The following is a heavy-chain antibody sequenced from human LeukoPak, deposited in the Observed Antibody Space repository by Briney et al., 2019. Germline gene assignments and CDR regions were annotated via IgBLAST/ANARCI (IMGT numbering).Heavy chain of an antibody. V-gene: IGHV4-34*01. J-gene: IGHJ4*02. D-gene: IGHD3-3*01. Sequence: SETLSLTCAVYGGPFSGYYWSWIRQPPGKGLEWIGEINHSGSTNYNPSLKSRVTISVDTSKNQFSLKLSSVTAADTAVYYCARARPNYDFWSGYYLFDYWGQGTLVTVSS. CDR1: GGPFSGYY. CDR3: ARARPNYDFWSGYYLFDY. CDR2: INHSGST.